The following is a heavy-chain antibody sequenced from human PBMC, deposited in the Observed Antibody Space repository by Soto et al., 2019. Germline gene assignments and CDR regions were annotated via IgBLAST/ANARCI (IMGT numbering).Heavy chain of an antibody. Sequence: LRLSSTASGFPFGDYAMSWFRQAPGKGLEWVGFIRSKAYGGTTEYAASVKGRFTISRDDSKSIAYLQMNSLKTDDTALYYCAKGTGFSYGDGYSFDHWGQGTLVPVSS. J-gene: IGHJ4*02. D-gene: IGHD5-18*01. CDR1: GFPFGDYA. V-gene: IGHV3-49*03. CDR2: IRSKAYGGTT. CDR3: AKGTGFSYGDGYSFDH.